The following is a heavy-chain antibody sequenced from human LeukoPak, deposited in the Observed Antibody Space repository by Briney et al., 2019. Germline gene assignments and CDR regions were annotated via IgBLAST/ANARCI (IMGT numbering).Heavy chain of an antibody. CDR3: ASRRLRFLEWHAYYFDY. CDR1: GGSISSYY. D-gene: IGHD3-3*01. V-gene: IGHV4-39*01. CDR2: IYYSGST. Sequence: PSETLSLTCTVSGGSISSYYWGWIRQPPGKGLEWIGSIYYSGSTYYNPSLKSRVTISVDTSKNQFSLKLSSVTAADTAVYYCASRRLRFLEWHAYYFDYWGQGTLVTVSS. J-gene: IGHJ4*02.